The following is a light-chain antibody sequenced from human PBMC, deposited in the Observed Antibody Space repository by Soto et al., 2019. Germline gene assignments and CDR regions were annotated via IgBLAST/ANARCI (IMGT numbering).Light chain of an antibody. J-gene: IGKJ1*01. CDR2: AAS. CDR3: QQTYNTPPWT. Sequence: DIQMTQSPSSLSASPGDRVTITRRASQSISNFLNWVQHKPGNAPKVLISAASTLQSGVPPRFSGSESGTDFTLTISSLQSEDFATYYCQQTYNTPPWTFGQGTKVDIK. V-gene: IGKV1-39*01. CDR1: QSISNF.